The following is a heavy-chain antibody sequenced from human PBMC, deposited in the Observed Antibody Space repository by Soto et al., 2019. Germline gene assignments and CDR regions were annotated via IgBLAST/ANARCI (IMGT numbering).Heavy chain of an antibody. CDR2: IGAADDP. CDR1: GFTFGAYD. J-gene: IGHJ6*02. V-gene: IGHV3-13*05. CDR3: ARAYSGRLPRRADYYFAMDV. Sequence: HPGGSLRLSCAASGFTFGAYDMHWVRQTTGKGLEWVSAIGAADDPYYLGSVKGRFTISRENAKNSLYLQMNSLRAEDTAVYYCARAYSGRLPRRADYYFAMDVWGQGTTVTVSS. D-gene: IGHD2-15*01.